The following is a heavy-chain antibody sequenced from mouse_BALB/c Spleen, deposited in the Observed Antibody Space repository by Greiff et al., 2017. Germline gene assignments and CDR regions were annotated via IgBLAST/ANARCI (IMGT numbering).Heavy chain of an antibody. J-gene: IGHJ3*01. CDR3: ARGGAMIRSWFAY. CDR1: GFTFSSYG. Sequence: EVQLQQSGGDLVKPGGSLKLSCAASGFTFSSYGMSWVRQTPDKRLEWVATISSGGSYTYYPDSVKGRFTISRDNAKNTLYLQMSSLKSEDTAMYYCARGGAMIRSWFAYWGQGTLVTVSA. V-gene: IGHV5-6*01. CDR2: ISSGGSYT. D-gene: IGHD2-4*01.